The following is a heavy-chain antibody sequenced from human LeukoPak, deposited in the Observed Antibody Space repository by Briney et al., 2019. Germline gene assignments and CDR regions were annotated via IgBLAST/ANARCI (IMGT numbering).Heavy chain of an antibody. V-gene: IGHV1-8*03. Sequence: GASVKVSCKASGYTFTGYYMHWVRQAPGQGLEWMGWMNPNSGNTGYAQKFQGRVTITRNTSISTAYMELSSLRSEDTAVYYCARGSVDTAMADYWGQGTLVTVSS. CDR3: ARGSVDTAMADY. CDR2: MNPNSGNT. D-gene: IGHD5-18*01. J-gene: IGHJ4*02. CDR1: GYTFTGYY.